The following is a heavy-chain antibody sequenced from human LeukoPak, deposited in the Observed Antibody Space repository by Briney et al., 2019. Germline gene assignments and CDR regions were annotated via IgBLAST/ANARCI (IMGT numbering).Heavy chain of an antibody. J-gene: IGHJ4*02. CDR1: GFTFSSYD. CDR2: ISYDGSNK. V-gene: IGHV3-30-3*01. CDR3: ARTRPGTSLFGY. Sequence: LTGGSLRLSCAASGFTFSSYDMHWVRQAPGKGLEWVAVISYDGSNKYYADSVKGRFTISRDNSKNTLYLQMDSLRAEDTAIYYCARTRPGTSLFGYWGQGTLVTVSS. D-gene: IGHD4-23*01.